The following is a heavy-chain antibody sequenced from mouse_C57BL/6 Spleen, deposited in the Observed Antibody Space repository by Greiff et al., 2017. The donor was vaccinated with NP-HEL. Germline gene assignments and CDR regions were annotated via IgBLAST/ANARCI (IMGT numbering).Heavy chain of an antibody. J-gene: IGHJ1*03. CDR1: GYTFTSYG. CDR2: IYPRSGNT. D-gene: IGHD1-1*01. CDR3: ASSTTVVAGVRHFDV. Sequence: QVQLQQSGAELARPGASVKLSCKASGYTFTSYGISWVKQRTGQGLEWIGEIYPRSGNTYYNEKFKGKATLTADKSSSTAYMELRSLTSEDSAVYFCASSTTVVAGVRHFDVWGTGTTVTVSS. V-gene: IGHV1-81*01.